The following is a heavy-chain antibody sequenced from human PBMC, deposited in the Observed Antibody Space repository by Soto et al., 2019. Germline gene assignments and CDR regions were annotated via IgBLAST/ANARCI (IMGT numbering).Heavy chain of an antibody. CDR2: ISYDGSNK. V-gene: IGHV3-30*18. CDR3: AKGSGGAY. J-gene: IGHJ4*02. CDR1: GFTFSSYG. Sequence: QVQLVESGGGVVQPGRSLRLSCAASGFTFSSYGMHWVRQAPGKGLEWVAVISYDGSNKYYADSVKGRFTISRDNSKNALYLQMNGLRAEDTAVYYCAKGSGGAYWGQGTLVTVSS. D-gene: IGHD3-10*01.